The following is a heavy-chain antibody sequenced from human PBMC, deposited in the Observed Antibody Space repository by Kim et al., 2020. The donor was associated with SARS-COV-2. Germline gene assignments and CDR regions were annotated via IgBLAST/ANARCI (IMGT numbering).Heavy chain of an antibody. CDR3: TKTNFDWSHFDY. V-gene: IGHV3-23*01. CDR1: GFTFSSYA. Sequence: GGSLRLSCVASGFTFSSYAMNWVRQAPGKGLEWVSGISGSANSTYYADSMKGRFTISRDNSKDTLYLQMNTLRAEDTAIYYCTKTNFDWSHFDYWGQGT. J-gene: IGHJ4*02. CDR2: ISGSANST. D-gene: IGHD3-9*01.